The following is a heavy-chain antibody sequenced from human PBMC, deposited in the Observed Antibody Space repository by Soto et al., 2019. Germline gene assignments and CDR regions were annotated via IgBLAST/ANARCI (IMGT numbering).Heavy chain of an antibody. CDR3: ARAYCSYTGCYSLDY. J-gene: IGHJ4*02. CDR2: IRANTYAT. D-gene: IGHD2-2*01. CDR1: GFTFSGSA. Sequence: GGSLRLSCAASGFTFSGSAMHWVRQAFGKGLEWVGRIRANTYATAYDASVRGRFTISRDDSRNTVYLQMDSLKSEDTAVYYCARAYCSYTGCYSLDYWGQGTLVTVSS. V-gene: IGHV3-73*01.